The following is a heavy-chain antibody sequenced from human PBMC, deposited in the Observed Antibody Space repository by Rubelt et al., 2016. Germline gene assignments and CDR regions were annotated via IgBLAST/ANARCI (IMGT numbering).Heavy chain of an antibody. CDR1: GFTFSRYA. Sequence: QVQLVESGGGVVQPGRSLRLSCAASGFTFSRYAIHWVRQAPGKGLEWVALISDDGSNKYYADSVKGRFTISRDNSKNTLYLQMNSRRAEDTAVYYCARDLSDSGRYHHFDYWGQGTLVTASS. CDR2: ISDDGSNK. CDR3: ARDLSDSGRYHHFDY. V-gene: IGHV3-30*04. D-gene: IGHD1-26*01. J-gene: IGHJ4*02.